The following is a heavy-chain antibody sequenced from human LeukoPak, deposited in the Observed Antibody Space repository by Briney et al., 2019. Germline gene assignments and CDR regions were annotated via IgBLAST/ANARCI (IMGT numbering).Heavy chain of an antibody. CDR3: ARGYDSSGYTDY. V-gene: IGHV1-2*02. J-gene: IGHJ4*02. D-gene: IGHD3-22*01. CDR1: GYTFTDYY. Sequence: ASVKVSCKASGYTFTDYYMHWVRQAPGQGLEWMGWINPNSGGTNYAQKFQGRVTMTRDTSISTAYMELSRLRSDDTAVYYCARGYDSSGYTDYWGQGTLVTVSS. CDR2: INPNSGGT.